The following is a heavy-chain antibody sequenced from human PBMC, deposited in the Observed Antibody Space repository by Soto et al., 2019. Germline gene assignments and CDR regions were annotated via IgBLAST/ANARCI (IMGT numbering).Heavy chain of an antibody. J-gene: IGHJ4*02. Sequence: QVQLQQWGAGLVKPSATLSLSCAVYGQPFSGHSWAWIRQPPGKGLAWIGAINESGSTYYNPSLKSGVTISTDTSKNQCALKLVGVRAADTAAYFCARRLSIVVLTGEMEDVNYGYWGQGTLGSVSS. CDR1: GQPFSGHS. CDR3: ARRLSIVVLTGEMEDVNYGY. CDR2: INESGST. D-gene: IGHD2-21*01. V-gene: IGHV4-34*01.